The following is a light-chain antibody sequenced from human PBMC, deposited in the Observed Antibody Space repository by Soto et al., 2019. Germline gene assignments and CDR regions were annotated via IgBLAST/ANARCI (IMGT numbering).Light chain of an antibody. CDR2: EVS. Sequence: QSALTKPASVSGSPGQSITISCTGTSSDVGGYNYVSWYQQHPGKAPKLMIYEVSNRPSGVSNRFSGSKSGNTASLTISGIQAEDEADYYCISYTSSSTHVVFGGGTKLTVL. V-gene: IGLV2-14*01. CDR1: SSDVGGYNY. CDR3: ISYTSSSTHVV. J-gene: IGLJ2*01.